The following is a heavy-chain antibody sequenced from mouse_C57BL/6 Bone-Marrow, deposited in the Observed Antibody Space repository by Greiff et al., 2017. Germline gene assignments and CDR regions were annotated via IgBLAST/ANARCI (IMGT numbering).Heavy chain of an antibody. V-gene: IGHV1-69*01. CDR2: IDPSDSYT. J-gene: IGHJ2*01. CDR3: ARSTGWDYFDY. CDR1: GYTFTSYW. D-gene: IGHD4-1*01. Sequence: QVQLKQPGAELVMPGASVKLSCKASGYTFTSYWMHWVKQRPGQGLEWIGEIDPSDSYTNYNQKFKGKSTLTADKSSSTAYMQLSSLTSEDSAVDYCARSTGWDYFDYWGQGTTRTVSS.